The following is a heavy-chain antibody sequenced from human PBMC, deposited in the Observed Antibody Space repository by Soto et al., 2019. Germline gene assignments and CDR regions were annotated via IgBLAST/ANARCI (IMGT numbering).Heavy chain of an antibody. V-gene: IGHV1-69*01. CDR3: ARDVVRSTAGDS. CDR2: IIPSFTRT. CDR1: GGTFSTSS. D-gene: IGHD2-15*01. Sequence: QLQLVQSGTEVKEPASSVKVSCKASGGTFSTSSFVWVRQGPGQGLEWMGGIIPSFTRTNFAQKFQGRVTFSADESTRTTYMELRSLTSEDTAIYYCARDVVRSTAGDSWGQGTLVTVSS. J-gene: IGHJ4*02.